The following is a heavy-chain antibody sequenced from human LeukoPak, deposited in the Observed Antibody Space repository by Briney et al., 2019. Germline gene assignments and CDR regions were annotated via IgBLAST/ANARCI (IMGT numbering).Heavy chain of an antibody. Sequence: GGSLRLSCAASGFTFSSYAMSWVRQAPGKGLEWVSAISGSGGSTYYADSVKGRFTISRDNSKNTLYLQMNSLRAEDTAVYYCARLASGGDKLNWYFDLWGRGTLVTVSS. J-gene: IGHJ2*01. CDR2: ISGSGGST. D-gene: IGHD2-21*02. CDR1: GFTFSSYA. CDR3: ARLASGGDKLNWYFDL. V-gene: IGHV3-23*01.